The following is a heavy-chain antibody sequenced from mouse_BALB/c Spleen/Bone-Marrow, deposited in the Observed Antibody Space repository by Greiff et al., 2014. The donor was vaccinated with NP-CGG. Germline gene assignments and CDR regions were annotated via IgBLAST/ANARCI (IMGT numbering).Heavy chain of an antibody. V-gene: IGHV5-4*02. D-gene: IGHD2-10*02. CDR1: GFTFSGYY. CDR3: ARSRMRYGAMDY. J-gene: IGHJ4*01. CDR2: ISDGGNYS. Sequence: EVKLMESGGGLVKPGGSLKLSCAASGFTFSGYYIYWLHQTPEKRLEWVATISDGGNYSYYPDSVKGRFTISRDNAKNNPYLQMSSLKSEDTAMYYCARSRMRYGAMDYWGQGTSVTVFS.